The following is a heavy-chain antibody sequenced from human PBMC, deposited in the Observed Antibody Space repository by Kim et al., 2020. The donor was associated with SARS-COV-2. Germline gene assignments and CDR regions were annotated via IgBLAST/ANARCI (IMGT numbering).Heavy chain of an antibody. D-gene: IGHD4-17*01. Sequence: GGSLRLSCAASGFIVSSNYMSWVRQAPGKGLEWVSVIYSGGSIYYADSVKGRFTISRDNSKNMLYLQMNSLRAEDTAVYYCARDATDYGDYWSGYYYGMDVWGQGTTVTVSS. CDR3: ARDATDYGDYWSGYYYGMDV. V-gene: IGHV3-66*01. CDR2: IYSGGSI. CDR1: GFIVSSNY. J-gene: IGHJ6*02.